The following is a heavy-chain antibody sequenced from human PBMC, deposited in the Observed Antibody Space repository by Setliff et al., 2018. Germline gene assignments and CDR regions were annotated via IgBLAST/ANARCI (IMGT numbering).Heavy chain of an antibody. CDR3: VRAPPTVVIPPGRAFFDP. CDR2: ISAYNGNI. Sequence: ASAKVSCKASGYTFTSYGVSWVRQAPGQGLEWMGWISAYNGNINYAQKFQGRVTMTTDTYTSTANMELRSLRSDDTAVYYCVRAPPTVVIPPGRAFFDPWGQGTLVTVSS. CDR1: GYTFTSYG. D-gene: IGHD2-2*01. J-gene: IGHJ5*02. V-gene: IGHV1-18*01.